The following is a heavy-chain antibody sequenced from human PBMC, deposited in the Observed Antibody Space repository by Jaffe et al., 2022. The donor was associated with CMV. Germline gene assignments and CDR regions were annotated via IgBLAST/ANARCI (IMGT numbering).Heavy chain of an antibody. Sequence: QVQLQQWGAGLLKPSETLSLTCAVYGGSFSGYYWSWIRQPPGKGLEWIGEINHSGSTNYNPSLKSRVTISVDTSKNQFSLKLSSVTAADTAVYYCARVRSRVYSSSWYVGNYGMDVWGQGTTVTVSS. V-gene: IGHV4-34*01. D-gene: IGHD6-13*01. CDR3: ARVRSRVYSSSWYVGNYGMDV. CDR2: INHSGST. CDR1: GGSFSGYY. J-gene: IGHJ6*02.